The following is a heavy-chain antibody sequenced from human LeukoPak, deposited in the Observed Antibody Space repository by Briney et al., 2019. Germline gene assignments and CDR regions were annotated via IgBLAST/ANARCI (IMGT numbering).Heavy chain of an antibody. CDR3: AKDPDCTSGICYTFFDY. D-gene: IGHD2-8*01. Sequence: GGSLRLSCAASGFTFSAYSMYWVRQAPGKGLVWVSRINNDGMITTYADSVKGRFTISRDNSKNTLYLQMNSLRAEDTAVYYCAKDPDCTSGICYTFFDYWGQGTLVTVSS. CDR2: INNDGMIT. J-gene: IGHJ4*02. CDR1: GFTFSAYS. V-gene: IGHV3-74*03.